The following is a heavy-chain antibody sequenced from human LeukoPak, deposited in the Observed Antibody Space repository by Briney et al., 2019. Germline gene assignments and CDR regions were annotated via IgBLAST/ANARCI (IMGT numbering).Heavy chain of an antibody. D-gene: IGHD6-19*01. Sequence: GGSLRPSCVASGFSFSNHGMHWVRQAPGKGLEWVSVIARDGGAKFYADSVKGRFTLSRDNSKNMFFLQMNFLTVEDTAIYYCAREATWGQWYFDHWGQGTPVTVSS. J-gene: IGHJ4*02. CDR2: IARDGGAK. CDR1: GFSFSNHG. CDR3: AREATWGQWYFDH. V-gene: IGHV3-30*03.